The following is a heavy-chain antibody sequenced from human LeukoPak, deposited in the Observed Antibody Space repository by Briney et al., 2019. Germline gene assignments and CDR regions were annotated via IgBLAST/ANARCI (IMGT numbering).Heavy chain of an antibody. V-gene: IGHV4-59*01. J-gene: IGHJ4*02. D-gene: IGHD6-19*01. Sequence: SETLSLTRTVSGGSISSYYWSWIRQPPGKGLEWIGYIYYSGSTNYNPSLKSRVTISVDTSKNQFSLKLSSVTAADTAVYYCARLPGGSGWYYFDYWGQGTLVTVSS. CDR2: IYYSGST. CDR1: GGSISSYY. CDR3: ARLPGGSGWYYFDY.